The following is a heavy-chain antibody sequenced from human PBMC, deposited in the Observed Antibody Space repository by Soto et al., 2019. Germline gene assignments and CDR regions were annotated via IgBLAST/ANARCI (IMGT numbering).Heavy chain of an antibody. Sequence: ASVKVSCKASGGTFSSYAISWVRQAPGQGLEWMGGIIPIFGTANYAQKFQGRVTITADESTSTAYMELRSLRSEDTAVYYCARDRLLNTAMAFDYWGQGTLVTVSS. CDR1: GGTFSSYA. V-gene: IGHV1-69*13. CDR2: IIPIFGTA. D-gene: IGHD5-18*01. J-gene: IGHJ4*02. CDR3: ARDRLLNTAMAFDY.